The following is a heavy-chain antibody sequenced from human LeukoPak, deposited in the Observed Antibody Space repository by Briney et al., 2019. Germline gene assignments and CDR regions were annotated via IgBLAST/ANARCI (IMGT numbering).Heavy chain of an antibody. D-gene: IGHD3-9*01. Sequence: GGSLRLSCAASGFTFNTFNINWVRQAPGKGLEWVSSITSGGDYIYYADSVKGRFTSSRDNAKNSLSLQLNSLRVEDTAVYYCARGHYDVLAASYKWTPDYWGQGTLVTVSS. CDR1: GFTFNTFN. J-gene: IGHJ4*02. V-gene: IGHV3-21*01. CDR2: ITSGGDYI. CDR3: ARGHYDVLAASYKWTPDY.